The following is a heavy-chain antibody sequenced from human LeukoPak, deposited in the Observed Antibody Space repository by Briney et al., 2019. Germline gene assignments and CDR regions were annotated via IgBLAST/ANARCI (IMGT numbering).Heavy chain of an antibody. Sequence: GGSLRLSCAASGFTFSTYGMHWVRQAPGKGLEWVAVIWYDGSNKYYADSVKGRFTISRDNSKNTLYLQMNSLRAEDTAVYYCARDDYGMDVWGQGTTVIVSS. CDR2: IWYDGSNK. CDR1: GFTFSTYG. J-gene: IGHJ6*02. CDR3: ARDDYGMDV. V-gene: IGHV3-33*01.